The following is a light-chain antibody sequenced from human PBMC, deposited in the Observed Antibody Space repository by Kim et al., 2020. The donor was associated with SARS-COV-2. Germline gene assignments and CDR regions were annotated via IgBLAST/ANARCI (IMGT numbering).Light chain of an antibody. CDR1: QDINTW. V-gene: IGKV1-5*03. J-gene: IGKJ2*01. Sequence: IQMTQSPSTLSASLGDRVTITCRASQDINTWLAWYQQKPGKAPNLLIYLASTLETGVPPRFSGSGSGTEFTLTINSLQPDDFATYYCQHYSRFPYTFGQGTKLEI. CDR3: QHYSRFPYT. CDR2: LAS.